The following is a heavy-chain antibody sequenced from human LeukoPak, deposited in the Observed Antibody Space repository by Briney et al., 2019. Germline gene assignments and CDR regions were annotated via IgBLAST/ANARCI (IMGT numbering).Heavy chain of an antibody. CDR3: AKGSEYYYYYYMDV. D-gene: IGHD3-3*01. CDR1: GFTFSTYG. Sequence: PGGSLRLSCAASGFTFSTYGMHWVRQAPGKGLEWVAFVRYDGSKKYYTNSVKGRFTISRDNSKNTLYLQVNSLRAEDTAVYYCAKGSEYYYYYYMDVWGKGTTVTISS. V-gene: IGHV3-30*02. J-gene: IGHJ6*03. CDR2: VRYDGSKK.